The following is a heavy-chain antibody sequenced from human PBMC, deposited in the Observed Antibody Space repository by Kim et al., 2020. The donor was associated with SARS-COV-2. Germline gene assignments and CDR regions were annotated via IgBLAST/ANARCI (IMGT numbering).Heavy chain of an antibody. Sequence: STIYYAESVNGRFTISRDNAKNSLYLQMNSLRAEDTAVYYCASLIAARSGYWGQGTLVTVSS. CDR2: STI. J-gene: IGHJ4*02. D-gene: IGHD6-6*01. CDR3: ASLIAARSGY. V-gene: IGHV3-48*03.